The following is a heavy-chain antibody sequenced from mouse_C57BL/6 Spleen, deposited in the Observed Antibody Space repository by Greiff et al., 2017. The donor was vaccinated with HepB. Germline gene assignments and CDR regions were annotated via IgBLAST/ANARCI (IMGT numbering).Heavy chain of an antibody. V-gene: IGHV1-26*01. CDR1: GYTFTDYY. CDR2: INPNNGGT. J-gene: IGHJ3*01. CDR3: ARSGYYGRRGAY. Sequence: EVQLQQSGPELVKPGASVKISCKASGYTFTDYYMNWVKQSHGKSLEWIGDINPNNGGTSYNQKFKGKATLTVDKSSSTAYMELRSLTSEDSAVYYCARSGYYGRRGAYWGQGTLVTVSA. D-gene: IGHD1-1*01.